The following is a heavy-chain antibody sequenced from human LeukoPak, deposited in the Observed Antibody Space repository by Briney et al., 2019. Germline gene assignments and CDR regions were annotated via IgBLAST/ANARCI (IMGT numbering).Heavy chain of an antibody. CDR1: GYTFTSYG. V-gene: IGHV1-18*01. Sequence: ASVKVSCKASGYTFTSYGISWVRQAPGQGLEWMGWISAYNGNTNYAQKLQGRVTMTTDTSTSTAYMELRSLRSDDTAVYYCARSSAPSRTTIFGVVIGYWGQGTLVTVSS. J-gene: IGHJ4*02. CDR3: ARSSAPSRTTIFGVVIGY. CDR2: ISAYNGNT. D-gene: IGHD3-3*01.